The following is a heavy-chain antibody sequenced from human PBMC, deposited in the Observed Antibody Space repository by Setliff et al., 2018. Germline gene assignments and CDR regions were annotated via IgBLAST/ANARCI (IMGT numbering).Heavy chain of an antibody. J-gene: IGHJ4*02. V-gene: IGHV4-59*01. Sequence: SETLSLTCTVSGGSTSTYYWSWIRQTPVKGLEWIGYVYYSGTTNYNPLFKSRVTISVDRPKNQFSLKLSSVTAADTGVYYCARDSALHSYHYDSSGYLDYWGQGALVTAPQ. CDR3: ARDSALHSYHYDSSGYLDY. CDR2: VYYSGTT. D-gene: IGHD3-22*01. CDR1: GGSTSTYY.